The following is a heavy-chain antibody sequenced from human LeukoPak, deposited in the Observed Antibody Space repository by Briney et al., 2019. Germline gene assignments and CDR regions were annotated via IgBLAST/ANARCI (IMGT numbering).Heavy chain of an antibody. CDR3: ARPNITSYYDSRGYDGFDV. Sequence: GESLKISCKGSGYKFSTYWIAWVRQMPGKGLEWMGIIYPDDSDTRYNPSFQGQVTISADKSVSTAYLQWSSLRASDTAVYYCARPNITSYYDSRGYDGFDVWGQGTMVAVSS. CDR2: IYPDDSDT. CDR1: GYKFSTYW. V-gene: IGHV5-51*01. D-gene: IGHD3-22*01. J-gene: IGHJ3*01.